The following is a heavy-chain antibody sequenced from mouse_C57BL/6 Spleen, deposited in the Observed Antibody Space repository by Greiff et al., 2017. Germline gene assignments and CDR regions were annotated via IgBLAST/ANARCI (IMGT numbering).Heavy chain of an antibody. Sequence: VQLQQSGPELVKPGASVKMSCTASGFKFNDYNMHWVKQSHEKSLEWIGCINPNNGGTRYNPKFKGKATLTVNKSSSTAYMELRSLTSEVSAVYYFAGSGTEYWGQGTTLTAAS. J-gene: IGHJ2*01. CDR1: GFKFNDYN. D-gene: IGHD4-1*01. V-gene: IGHV1-22*01. CDR3: AGSGTEY. CDR2: INPNNGGT.